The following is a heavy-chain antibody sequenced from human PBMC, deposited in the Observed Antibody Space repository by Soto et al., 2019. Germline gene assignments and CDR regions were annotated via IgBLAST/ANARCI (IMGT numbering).Heavy chain of an antibody. CDR2: IKSEPDGGTI. CDR3: ITSWEWEKLYFDY. J-gene: IGHJ4*02. CDR1: GFTFSNAW. D-gene: IGHD1-26*01. V-gene: IGHV3-15*05. Sequence: EVHLVESGGGLVKPGGSLRLSCAASGFTFSNAWMTWVRQPPGKGLEWVGQIKSEPDGGTIDYATPVKGRFTISRDDSKNTLYLQMNNLNTEDTGVYYCITSWEWEKLYFDYWGQGTLVTVSS.